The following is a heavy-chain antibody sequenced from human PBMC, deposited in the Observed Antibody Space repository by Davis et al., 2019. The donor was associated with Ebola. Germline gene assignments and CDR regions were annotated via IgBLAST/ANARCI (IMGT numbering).Heavy chain of an antibody. J-gene: IGHJ4*02. CDR3: AGGYSSGWYDY. V-gene: IGHV4-59*01. Sequence: SETLSLTCTVSGGSISSYYWSWIRQPPGKGLEWIGYIYYSGSTNYNPSLKSRVTISADTSKNQFSLKQSSVTAADTAVYYCAGGYSSGWYDYWGQGTLVTVSS. CDR2: IYYSGST. CDR1: GGSISSYY. D-gene: IGHD6-19*01.